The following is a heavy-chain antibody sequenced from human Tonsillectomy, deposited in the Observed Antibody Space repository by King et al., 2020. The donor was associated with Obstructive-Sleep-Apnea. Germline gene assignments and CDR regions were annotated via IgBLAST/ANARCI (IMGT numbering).Heavy chain of an antibody. CDR1: GFTFSSYG. J-gene: IGHJ3*02. V-gene: IGHV3-30*02. CDR3: AKEGTTGTTGSAFDI. CDR2: IRYDGRGK. D-gene: IGHD1-1*01. Sequence: VQLVESGGGVVQPGGSLRLSCAASGFTFSSYGMHWVRQAPGKGLEWVAFIRYDGRGKCYADSVKGRFTISRDNSKNTLYLQMNSLRAEDTAVYYCAKEGTTGTTGSAFDIWGQGTMVTVSS.